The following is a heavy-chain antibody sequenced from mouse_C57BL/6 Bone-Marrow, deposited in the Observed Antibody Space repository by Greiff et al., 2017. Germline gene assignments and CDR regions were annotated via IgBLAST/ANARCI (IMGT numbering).Heavy chain of an antibody. CDR3: TRDLSIYYAYDRGAY. Sequence: VQLQQSGTVLARPGASVKMSCKTSGYTFTSYWMHWVKQRPGQGLEWIGAIYPGNSDTSYNQKFKGKAKLTAVTSASTAYMELSSLTNEDSAVYYWTRDLSIYYAYDRGAYWGQGTLVTVSA. CDR1: GYTFTSYW. V-gene: IGHV1-5*01. CDR2: IYPGNSDT. J-gene: IGHJ3*01. D-gene: IGHD2-2*01.